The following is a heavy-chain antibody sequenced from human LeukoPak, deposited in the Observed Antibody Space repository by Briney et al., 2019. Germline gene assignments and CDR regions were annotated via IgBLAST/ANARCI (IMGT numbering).Heavy chain of an antibody. CDR2: IYSGGST. D-gene: IGHD7-27*01. CDR3: AKDLGTSPTPRGYFDY. J-gene: IGHJ4*02. V-gene: IGHV3-66*01. CDR1: GFTVSSNY. Sequence: GGSLRLSCAASGFTVSSNYMSWVRQAPGKGLEWVSVIYSGGSTYYADSVKGRFTISRDNSKNTLYLQMSSLRAEDTAVYYCAKDLGTSPTPRGYFDYWGQGTLVTVSS.